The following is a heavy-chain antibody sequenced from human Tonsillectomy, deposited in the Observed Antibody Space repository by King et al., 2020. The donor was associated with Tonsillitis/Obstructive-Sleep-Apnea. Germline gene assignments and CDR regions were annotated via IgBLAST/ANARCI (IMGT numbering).Heavy chain of an antibody. CDR2: TRNKANSYTT. J-gene: IGHJ4*02. CDR1: GFTFSYHY. Sequence: VQLVESGGGLVQPGGSLRLSCAASGFTFSYHYMDWVRQAPGKGLDGVGGTRNKANSYTTEYAAFVKGRFTISSDDSKNYLSLQMNSLKTEDTAGYYCTRGPTLTGGYCGGDCLFYYFDYWGQGALVTVSS. CDR3: TRGPTLTGGYCGGDCLFYYFDY. V-gene: IGHV3-72*01. D-gene: IGHD2-21*01.